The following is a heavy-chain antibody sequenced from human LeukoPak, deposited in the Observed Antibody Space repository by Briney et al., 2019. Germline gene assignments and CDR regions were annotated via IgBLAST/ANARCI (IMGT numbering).Heavy chain of an antibody. CDR3: AGGLPFDY. CDR2: ISSSSSYI. V-gene: IGHV3-21*01. J-gene: IGHJ4*02. CDR1: GFTFSSYS. Sequence: GGSLRLSCAASGFTFSSYSMNWVRQAPGKGLEWVSSISSSSSYINYADSVKGRFTISRDNAKNSLYLQMNSLRAEDTAVYYCAGGLPFDYWGQGTLVTVSS. D-gene: IGHD3-16*01.